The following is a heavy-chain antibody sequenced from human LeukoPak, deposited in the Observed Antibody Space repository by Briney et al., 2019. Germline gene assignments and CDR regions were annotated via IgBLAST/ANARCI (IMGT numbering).Heavy chain of an antibody. Sequence: GASVKVSCKASGYTFTSYYMHWVRQAPGQGLEWMGIINPSGGSTSYAQKFQGRVTMTRDTSTSTVYMELSSLRSEDTAVYYCARGSRFGVVERDAFDIWGQGTMVTVSS. J-gene: IGHJ3*02. CDR2: INPSGGST. D-gene: IGHD3-3*01. CDR1: GYTFTSYY. CDR3: ARGSRFGVVERDAFDI. V-gene: IGHV1-46*01.